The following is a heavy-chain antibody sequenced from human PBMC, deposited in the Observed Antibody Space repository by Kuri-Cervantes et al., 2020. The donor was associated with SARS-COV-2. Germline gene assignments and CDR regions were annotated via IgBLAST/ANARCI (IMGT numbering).Heavy chain of an antibody. CDR1: GGSFSGYY. D-gene: IGHD3-3*01. V-gene: IGHV4-34*01. CDR2: INHSGST. Sequence: GSLRLYSAVYGGSFSGYYWSWIRQPPGKGLEWIGEINHSGSTNYNPSLKSRVTVSVDTSKNQFSLKLSSVTAADTAVYYWARGVFSDFWSGYWRGGLDYWGQGTLVTVSS. J-gene: IGHJ4*02. CDR3: ARGVFSDFWSGYWRGGLDY.